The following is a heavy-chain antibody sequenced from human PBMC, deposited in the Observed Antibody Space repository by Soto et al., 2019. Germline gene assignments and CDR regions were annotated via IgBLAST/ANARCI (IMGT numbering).Heavy chain of an antibody. V-gene: IGHV1-3*01. CDR1: GYTFTSYT. CDR2: INPDNGNT. J-gene: IGHJ5*02. D-gene: IGHD2-15*01. CDR3: ARGIATGQLDP. Sequence: ASVKASCKASGYTFTSYTMNWLRQAPGQRLEWMGWINPDNGNTKSSQKFQDRVIITRDTSASTAYMDLSSLRSEDTAVYYCARGIATGQLDPWGQGTLVTVSS.